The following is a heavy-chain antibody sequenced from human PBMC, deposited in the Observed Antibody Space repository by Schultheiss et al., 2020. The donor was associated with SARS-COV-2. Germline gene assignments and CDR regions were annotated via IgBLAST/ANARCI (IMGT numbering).Heavy chain of an antibody. CDR3: ARVGYSSSWTGGFDY. V-gene: IGHV3-33*01. CDR1: GFTFSSYG. CDR2: IWYDGSNK. Sequence: GGSLRLSCAASGFTFSSYGMHWVRQAPGKGLEWVAVIWYDGSNKYYADSVKGRFTISRDNSKNTLYLQMNSLRAEDTAVYYCARVGYSSSWTGGFDYWGQGTLVTVSS. J-gene: IGHJ4*02. D-gene: IGHD6-13*01.